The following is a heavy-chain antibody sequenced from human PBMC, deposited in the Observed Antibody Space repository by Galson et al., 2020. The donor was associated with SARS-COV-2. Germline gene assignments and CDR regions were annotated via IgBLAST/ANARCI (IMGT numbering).Heavy chain of an antibody. CDR1: GFTLRTSA. CDR3: AKGISIAYYYGVDV. D-gene: IGHD2-15*01. CDR2: IQYDGSKT. Sequence: GESLKILCAASGFTLRTSAMHWVRRVPGKGLEWVTFIQYDGSKTFYADSVKGRFTISRDNSKNTLYLQMNSLRPEDTALYYCAKGISIAYYYGVDVWGQGTTVTVSS. V-gene: IGHV3-30*02. J-gene: IGHJ6*02.